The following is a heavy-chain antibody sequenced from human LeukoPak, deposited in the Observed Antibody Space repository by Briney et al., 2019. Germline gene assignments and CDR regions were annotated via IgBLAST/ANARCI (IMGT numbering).Heavy chain of an antibody. J-gene: IGHJ4*02. CDR2: ISAYNGNT. D-gene: IGHD4-23*01. V-gene: IGHV1-18*01. CDR1: GYTFTSYG. CDR3: ARDIKGHYGGNAHYSDY. Sequence: GASVKVSCKASGYTFTSYGISWVRQAPGQGLEWMGWISAYNGNTNYAQKLQGRVTMTTDTSTSTAYMELSSLRSEDTAVYYCARDIKGHYGGNAHYSDYWGQGTLVTVSS.